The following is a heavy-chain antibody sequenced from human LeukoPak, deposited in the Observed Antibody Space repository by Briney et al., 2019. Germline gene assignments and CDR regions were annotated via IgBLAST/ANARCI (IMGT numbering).Heavy chain of an antibody. Sequence: KTSETLSLTCAVSGYSISSGYYWGWIRQPPGKGLEWIGSIYHSGSTYYNPSLKSRVTISVDTSKNQFSLKLSSVTAADTAVYYCARGETYYYDSSGYYLLVWGQGTLVTVSS. D-gene: IGHD3-22*01. V-gene: IGHV4-38-2*01. CDR2: IYHSGST. J-gene: IGHJ4*02. CDR3: ARGETYYYDSSGYYLLV. CDR1: GYSISSGYY.